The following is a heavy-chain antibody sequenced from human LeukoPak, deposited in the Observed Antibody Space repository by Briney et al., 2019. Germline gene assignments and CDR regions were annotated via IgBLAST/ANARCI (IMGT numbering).Heavy chain of an antibody. CDR3: ARVIDGYKSDGPGY. D-gene: IGHD5-24*01. CDR2: INPNSGGT. Sequence: ASLKVSCKASGYTFTGYYMHWVRQAPGQGLEWMGWINPNSGGTNYAQKFQGRVTMTRDTSTSTVYMELSSLRSEDTAVYYCARVIDGYKSDGPGYWGQGTLVTVSS. J-gene: IGHJ4*02. V-gene: IGHV1-2*02. CDR1: GYTFTGYY.